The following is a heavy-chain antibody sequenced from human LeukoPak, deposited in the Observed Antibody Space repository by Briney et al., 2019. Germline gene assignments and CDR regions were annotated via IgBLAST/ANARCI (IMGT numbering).Heavy chain of an antibody. CDR1: GGSISSGSYY. Sequence: PSETLSLTCTVSGGSISSGSYYWSWIRQPAGKGLEWIGRIYTSGSTNYNPSLKSRVTISVDTSKNQFSLKLSSLTAADTAVYYCARVKGYCRGGSCDIPHGMDVWGQGTTVTVSS. J-gene: IGHJ6*02. V-gene: IGHV4-61*02. CDR3: ARVKGYCRGGSCDIPHGMDV. CDR2: IYTSGST. D-gene: IGHD2-15*01.